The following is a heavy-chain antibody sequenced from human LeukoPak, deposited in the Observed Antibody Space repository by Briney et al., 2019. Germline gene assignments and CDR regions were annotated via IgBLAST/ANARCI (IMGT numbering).Heavy chain of an antibody. CDR2: INPDGRTA. CDR3: AKNGDRGAYCTGGTCYPYFYYYMDV. V-gene: IGHV3-74*01. J-gene: IGHJ6*03. Sequence: GGSLRLSCAASGFTFSDYWMYWVRQGPGKRLLSVSRINPDGRTAHYADSVKGRFTISRDNSKNTLYLQMNSLRAEDSAIYYCAKNGDRGAYCTGGTCYPYFYYYMDVWGKGTTVTI. CDR1: GFTFSDYW. D-gene: IGHD2-15*01.